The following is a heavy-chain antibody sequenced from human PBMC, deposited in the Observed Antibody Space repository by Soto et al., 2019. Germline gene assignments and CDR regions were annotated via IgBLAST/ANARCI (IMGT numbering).Heavy chain of an antibody. CDR1: GDSFTSYW. Sequence: VESLSSSCKVSGDSFTSYWIVWVLQMPGKGLEWMGIIYPGDSDTRYSPSFQGQVTISADKSISTAYLQWSSLKASDTAMYYCARHTAHVQWLVRLGYFDYWGQGTMVTVSS. CDR2: IYPGDSDT. V-gene: IGHV5-51*01. CDR3: ARHTAHVQWLVRLGYFDY. J-gene: IGHJ4*02. D-gene: IGHD6-19*01.